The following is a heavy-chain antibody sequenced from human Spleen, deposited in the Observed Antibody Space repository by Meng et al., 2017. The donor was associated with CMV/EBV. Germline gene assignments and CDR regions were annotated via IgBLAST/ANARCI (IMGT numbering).Heavy chain of an antibody. J-gene: IGHJ5*02. Sequence: CTVSCGSVSSGGYSWTWIRQPPGKGLEWIGYIYYSGDTNYNPSLKSRVTISVDTSKNHFSLRLTSVTAADTAVYYCARGDYYDSLDPWGQGTLVTVSS. CDR3: ARGDYYDSLDP. CDR1: CGSVSSGGYS. V-gene: IGHV4-61*03. D-gene: IGHD3-22*01. CDR2: IYYSGDT.